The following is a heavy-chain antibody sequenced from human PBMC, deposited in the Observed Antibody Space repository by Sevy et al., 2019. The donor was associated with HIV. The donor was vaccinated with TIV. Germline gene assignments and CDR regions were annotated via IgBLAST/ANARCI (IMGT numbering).Heavy chain of an antibody. V-gene: IGHV2-5*02. CDR2: IFWDDDD. Sequence: SGPTLVNPTQTLTLTCTFSGFSLRTSGVGVGWIRQPPGKALEWLGVIFWDDDDRYSPSLKSRLTITKDTSKNQVVLTMTNVDPVDTATYYCAHDRYYDNSGPPQGSFDIWGQGTMVTVSS. D-gene: IGHD3-22*01. J-gene: IGHJ3*02. CDR1: GFSLRTSGVG. CDR3: AHDRYYDNSGPPQGSFDI.